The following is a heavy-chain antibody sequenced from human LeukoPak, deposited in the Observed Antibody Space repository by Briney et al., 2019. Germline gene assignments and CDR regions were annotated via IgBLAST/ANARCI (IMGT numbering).Heavy chain of an antibody. Sequence: GGSLRLSCAASGFTFDDYAMHWVRQAPGKGLEWVSIISGDGGSTYYADSVKGRFTISRDNSKNSLYLQMNSLRTEDTALYYCAKDISLGRGWYYFDYWGQGTLVTVSS. CDR2: ISGDGGST. CDR3: AKDISLGRGWYYFDY. D-gene: IGHD6-19*01. V-gene: IGHV3-43*02. J-gene: IGHJ4*02. CDR1: GFTFDDYA.